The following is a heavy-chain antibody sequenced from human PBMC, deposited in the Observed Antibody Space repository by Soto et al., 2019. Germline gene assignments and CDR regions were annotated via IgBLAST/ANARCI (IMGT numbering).Heavy chain of an antibody. CDR3: ARSKYYYDSSGYYYTHYYCYGMDV. Sequence: SETLSLTCTVSGGSVSSGSYYWSWIRQPPGKGLEWIGYIYYSGSTNYNPSLKSRVTMSVDTSKNQFSLKLSSVTAADTAVYYCARSKYYYDSSGYYYTHYYCYGMDVWGQGTTVTVSS. CDR2: IYYSGST. D-gene: IGHD3-22*01. CDR1: GGSVSSGSYY. J-gene: IGHJ6*02. V-gene: IGHV4-61*01.